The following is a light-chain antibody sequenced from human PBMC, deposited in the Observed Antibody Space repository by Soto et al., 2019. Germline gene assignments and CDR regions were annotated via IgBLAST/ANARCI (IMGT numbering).Light chain of an antibody. Sequence: QSALTQPASVSGSPGQSITISCTGTSSDVGSHNLVSWYQQHPGKAPKLMISEDTKRPSGVSNRVSGSNSGNMAALTISGVQAEDEADDYCCAFTSSGTWVFSVGTKVTVL. J-gene: IGLJ3*02. CDR1: SSDVGSHNL. V-gene: IGLV2-23*01. CDR3: CAFTSSGTWV. CDR2: EDT.